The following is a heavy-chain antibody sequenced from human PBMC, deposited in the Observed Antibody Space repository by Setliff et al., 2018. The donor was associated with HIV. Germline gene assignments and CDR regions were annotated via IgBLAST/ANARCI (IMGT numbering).Heavy chain of an antibody. Sequence: ASVKVSCKASGYTFTTYSLHWARQAPGQSLEWMGWINVGKGDTKSSQKFQGGFTITTDTSANTAYMELSSLTSDDTALYFCVRGALLAVFDFDHWGQGTQVTVSS. CDR2: INVGKGDT. J-gene: IGHJ4*02. CDR3: VRGALLAVFDFDH. CDR1: GYTFTTYS. D-gene: IGHD3-10*01. V-gene: IGHV1-3*01.